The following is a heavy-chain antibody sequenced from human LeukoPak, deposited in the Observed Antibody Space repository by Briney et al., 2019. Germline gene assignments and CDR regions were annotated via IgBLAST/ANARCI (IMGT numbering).Heavy chain of an antibody. CDR3: ARGDTTPGDY. D-gene: IGHD5-18*01. V-gene: IGHV3-21*01. CDR2: ISSSGSYI. J-gene: IGHJ4*02. Sequence: GGSLRLSCAASGFTFRTYMMNWVRQAPGKGLEWVSSISSSGSYIYYADSVKGRITISRDNAKNSLYLQMNSLRAEDTAMYYCARGDTTPGDYWGQGTLVTVSS. CDR1: GFTFRTYM.